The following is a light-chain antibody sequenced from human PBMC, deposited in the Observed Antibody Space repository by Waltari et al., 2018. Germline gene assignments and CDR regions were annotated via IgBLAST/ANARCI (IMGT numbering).Light chain of an antibody. Sequence: QSALTQPRSVSGSPGQSVTIPCTGTSSVGGRYNYVSRYQQPPGKAPKVMIYDVTKPPSGGPDRFSGSKSGNTASLTISGLQADDEADYHCCSYAGTLWVFGGGTKLTVL. CDR3: CSYAGTLWV. CDR2: DVT. J-gene: IGLJ3*02. V-gene: IGLV2-11*01. CDR1: SSVGGRYNY.